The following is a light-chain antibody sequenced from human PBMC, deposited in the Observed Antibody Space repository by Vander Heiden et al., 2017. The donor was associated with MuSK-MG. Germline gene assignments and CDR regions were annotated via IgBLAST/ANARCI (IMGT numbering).Light chain of an antibody. Sequence: SYELTQPPSVSVSPGQTASIPCSGDKLGDKYACWYQQKPGQSPVLVSDQDSKRPSGIPERFSGSNAGTTAHLTISGTQAMDEAYYYCQAWDSSTVVFGGGTKLTVL. CDR2: QDS. V-gene: IGLV3-1*01. CDR3: QAWDSSTVV. CDR1: KLGDKY. J-gene: IGLJ2*01.